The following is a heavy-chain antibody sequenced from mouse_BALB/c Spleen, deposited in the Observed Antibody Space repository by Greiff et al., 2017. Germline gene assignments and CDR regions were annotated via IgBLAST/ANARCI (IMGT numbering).Heavy chain of an antibody. CDR2: IWGDGST. Sequence: VKVVESGPGLVAPSQSLSITCTVSGFSLTGYGVNWVRQPPGKGLEWLGMIWGDGSTDYNSALKSRLSISKDNSKSQVFLKMNSLQTDDTARYYCARSTMITTEDLYYAMDYWGQGTSVTVSS. CDR3: ARSTMITTEDLYYAMDY. CDR1: GFSLTGYG. D-gene: IGHD2-4*01. V-gene: IGHV2-6-7*01. J-gene: IGHJ4*01.